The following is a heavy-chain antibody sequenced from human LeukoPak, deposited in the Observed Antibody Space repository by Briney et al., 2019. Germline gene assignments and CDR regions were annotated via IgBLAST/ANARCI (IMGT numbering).Heavy chain of an antibody. Sequence: ASVKVSCKASGYTFTGYYMHWVRQAPGQGLEWMGWINPNSGVTNYAQKFQGRVTMTRDTSISTAYMELSGLRSDDTAVYYCARVLSNIVATQSNWFDPWGQGTLVTVSS. CDR1: GYTFTGYY. V-gene: IGHV1-2*02. CDR2: INPNSGVT. D-gene: IGHD5-12*01. CDR3: ARVLSNIVATQSNWFDP. J-gene: IGHJ5*02.